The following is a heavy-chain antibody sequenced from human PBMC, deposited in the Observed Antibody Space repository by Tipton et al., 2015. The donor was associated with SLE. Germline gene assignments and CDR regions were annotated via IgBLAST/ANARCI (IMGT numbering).Heavy chain of an antibody. CDR3: ASAYALSGDPRRLDS. CDR1: GINFRDYF. V-gene: IGHV4-59*01. Sequence: GSLRLSCTASGINFRDYFMSWIRQAPGKGLEWIGYIYHSGLSYYNPSLKSRATMSLNTSKNQFSLRLDSVTAADTALYYCASAYALSGDPRRLDSWGQGTLVTVSS. J-gene: IGHJ4*02. CDR2: IYHSGLS. D-gene: IGHD1-14*01.